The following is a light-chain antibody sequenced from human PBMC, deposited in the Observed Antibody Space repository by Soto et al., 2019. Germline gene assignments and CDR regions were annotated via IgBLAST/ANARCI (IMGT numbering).Light chain of an antibody. V-gene: IGLV2-8*01. CDR1: SSDVGAYDY. Sequence: QSALAQPPSASGSPGQSVTISCTGTSSDVGAYDYVSWYQQHPGKAPKLMIYEINKRPSGVPDRFSGSKSGNTASLTVSGLQAEDEADYYCSSFAGSNNFPYVFGTGTKVTAL. J-gene: IGLJ1*01. CDR3: SSFAGSNNFPYV. CDR2: EIN.